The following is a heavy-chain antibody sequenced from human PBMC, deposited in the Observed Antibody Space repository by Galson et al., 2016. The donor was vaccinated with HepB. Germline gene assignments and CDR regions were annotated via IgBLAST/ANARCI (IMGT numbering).Heavy chain of an antibody. J-gene: IGHJ4*02. CDR1: GYTFTTSG. Sequence: SVKVSCKASGYTFTTSGISWVRQAPGQGLEWTGWISTYSGNTKYAQKFQGGLTLTTDSSTTTAYVELRSLRFDDTALYYCARDVQYRFDSWGQGTLVTVSS. CDR2: ISTYSGNT. CDR3: ARDVQYRFDS. D-gene: IGHD2/OR15-2a*01. V-gene: IGHV1-18*01.